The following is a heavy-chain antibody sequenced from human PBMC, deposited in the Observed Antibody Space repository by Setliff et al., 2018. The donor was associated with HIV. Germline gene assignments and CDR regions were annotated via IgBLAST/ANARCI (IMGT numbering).Heavy chain of an antibody. CDR2: IRYDGSQK. CDR1: VFTFNNYG. V-gene: IGHV3-30*02. CDR3: ARAGYHDSSGYLGPDYYYMDV. Sequence: QPGGSLRLSCAASVFTFNNYGMNWVRQAPGKGLEWVAFIRYDGSQKYYMDSVKGRFTISRDNAKNSLYLQMNSLRAEDTALYYCARAGYHDSSGYLGPDYYYMDVWGKGTTVTVSS. D-gene: IGHD3-22*01. J-gene: IGHJ6*03.